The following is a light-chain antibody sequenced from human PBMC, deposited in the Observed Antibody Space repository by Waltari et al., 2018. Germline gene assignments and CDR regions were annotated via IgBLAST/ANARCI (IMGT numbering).Light chain of an antibody. CDR2: QHN. CDR1: KLGGKY. CDR3: QAWDSNTVV. J-gene: IGLJ2*01. V-gene: IGLV3-1*01. Sequence: SYELTQPPSVSVSPGQTASITCSGAKLGGKYASWYQLRAGQSPILVISQHNQRPSGIPERFSGSYSGNTATLTISGTQTMDEADYYCQAWDSNTVVFGGGTKLSVL.